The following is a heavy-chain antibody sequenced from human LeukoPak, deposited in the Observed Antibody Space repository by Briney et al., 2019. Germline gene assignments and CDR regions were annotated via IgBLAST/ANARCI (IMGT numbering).Heavy chain of an antibody. Sequence: GGSLRLSCAASGFTFSSYEMNWVRQAPGKGLEWVSYIGSSGGSRYYADSVKGRFTSSRDNAKNSLYLQMNSLRVEDTAVYYCAREDGDAFDIWGQGTVVSVSS. CDR2: IGSSGGSR. V-gene: IGHV3-48*03. CDR3: AREDGDAFDI. J-gene: IGHJ3*02. D-gene: IGHD5-24*01. CDR1: GFTFSSYE.